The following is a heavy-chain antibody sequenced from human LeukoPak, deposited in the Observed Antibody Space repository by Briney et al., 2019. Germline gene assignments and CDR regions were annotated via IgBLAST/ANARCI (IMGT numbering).Heavy chain of an antibody. Sequence: GGSLRLSCTTSGFNFRAYWMGWVRQAPGKGLEWVSAISGSGGSTYYADSVKGRFTISRDNSKNTLYLQMSSLRAEDTAVYYCAKQYYDFWSGTRYWYFDLWGRGTLVTVSS. CDR3: AKQYYDFWSGTRYWYFDL. CDR2: ISGSGGST. J-gene: IGHJ2*01. CDR1: GFNFRAYW. V-gene: IGHV3-23*01. D-gene: IGHD3-3*01.